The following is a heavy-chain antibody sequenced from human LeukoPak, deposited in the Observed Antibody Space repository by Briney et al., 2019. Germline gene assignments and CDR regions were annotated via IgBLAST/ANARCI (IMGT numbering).Heavy chain of an antibody. V-gene: IGHV3-74*01. CDR1: GFDFRNYW. CDR2: IIGDGGLT. CDR3: VRDGHNWNFDY. J-gene: IGHJ4*02. D-gene: IGHD1-20*01. Sequence: GGSLRLSCTASGFDFRNYWMHWVRQAPGKGLMWVSHIIGDGGLTHYADSVRGRFTISRDNAKNMLYLQMHSLRVEDTAFYFCVRDGHNWNFDYWGQGSLVTVSS.